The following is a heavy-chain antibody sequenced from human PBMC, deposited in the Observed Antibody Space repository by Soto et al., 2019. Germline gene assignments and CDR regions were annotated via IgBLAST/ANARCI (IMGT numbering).Heavy chain of an antibody. J-gene: IGHJ5*02. Sequence: SETLSLTCAVSGGSISSGGYSWSWIRQPPGKGLEWIGYMYHSGSTYYNPSLKSRVTISIDRSKNQFSLKLSSVTAADTAVYYCARVPGPWGQGTLVTAPQ. CDR2: MYHSGST. CDR3: ARVPGP. CDR1: GGSISSGGYS. D-gene: IGHD7-27*01. V-gene: IGHV4-30-2*01.